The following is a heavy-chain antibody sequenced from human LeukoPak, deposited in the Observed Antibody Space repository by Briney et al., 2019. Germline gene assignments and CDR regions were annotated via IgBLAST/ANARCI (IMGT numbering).Heavy chain of an antibody. V-gene: IGHV5-51*01. D-gene: IGHD3-16*01. J-gene: IGHJ4*02. CDR2: IYPGDSDT. Sequence: GEALNISCKGSGYSFTSYWIGWVRQPPGKGLGWMGIIYPGDSDTRYSPSFQGQVTISADKSISTAYLQWSSLKASDTAMYYCATSGAFVAFDYWGQGTLVTVSS. CDR1: GYSFTSYW. CDR3: ATSGAFVAFDY.